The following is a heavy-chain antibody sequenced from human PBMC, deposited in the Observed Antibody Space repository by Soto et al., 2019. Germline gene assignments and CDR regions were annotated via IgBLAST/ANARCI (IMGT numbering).Heavy chain of an antibody. D-gene: IGHD3-3*01. CDR2: ISYDGSNK. J-gene: IGHJ6*02. V-gene: IGHV3-30-3*01. CDR3: ARVNYDFCSGPLAQHHYRLSV. Sequence: GGSLRLSCAASGFTFSSYAMHWVRQAPGKGLEWVAVISYDGSNKYYADSVKGRFTISRDNSKNTLYLQMNSLRAEDTAVYYCARVNYDFCSGPLAQHHYRLSVRGQGTTVPVSS. CDR1: GFTFSSYA.